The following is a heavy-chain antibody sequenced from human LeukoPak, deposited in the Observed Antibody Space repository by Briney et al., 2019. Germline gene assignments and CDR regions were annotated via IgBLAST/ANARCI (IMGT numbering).Heavy chain of an antibody. J-gene: IGHJ4*02. Sequence: SETLSLTCTVSGGXISSYYCSWIRQPPGKGREWIGYIYYSGSTNYNPSLKSRVTISVDTSKNQFSLKLSSVTAADTAVYYCARHTASSSWTSFDYWGQGTLVTVSS. D-gene: IGHD6-13*01. CDR3: ARHTASSSWTSFDY. CDR1: GGXISSYY. V-gene: IGHV4-59*01. CDR2: IYYSGST.